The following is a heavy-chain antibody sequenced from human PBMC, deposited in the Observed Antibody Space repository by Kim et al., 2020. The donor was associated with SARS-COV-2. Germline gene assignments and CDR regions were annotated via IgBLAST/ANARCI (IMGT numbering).Heavy chain of an antibody. Sequence: SETLSLTCAVSGGSISSSNWWSWVRQPPGKGREWIGEIYHSGSTNYNPSLKSRVTISVDKSKNQFSLKLSSVTAADTAVYYCAREGGYSSSWARNYYFDYWGQGTLVTVSS. D-gene: IGHD6-13*01. CDR2: IYHSGST. CDR1: GGSISSSNW. CDR3: AREGGYSSSWARNYYFDY. J-gene: IGHJ4*02. V-gene: IGHV4-4*02.